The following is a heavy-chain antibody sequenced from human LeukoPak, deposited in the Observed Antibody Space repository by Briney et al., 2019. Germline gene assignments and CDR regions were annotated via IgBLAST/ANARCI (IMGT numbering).Heavy chain of an antibody. Sequence: GGSLRLSCAASEFTFSTYAMSWVRQAPGKGLEWVSGISGSGGSIYYADSVKGRFTISRDNSKNTVYLQMNSLRVEDTAVYYCTSWGDTTAEYFQRWGQGTLVTVSS. CDR2: ISGSGGSI. V-gene: IGHV3-23*01. D-gene: IGHD2-21*02. CDR3: TSWGDTTAEYFQR. CDR1: EFTFSTYA. J-gene: IGHJ1*01.